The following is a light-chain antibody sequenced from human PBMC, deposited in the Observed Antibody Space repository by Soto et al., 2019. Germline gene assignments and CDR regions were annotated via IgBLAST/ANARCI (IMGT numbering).Light chain of an antibody. CDR3: LQDYNYPYT. V-gene: IGKV1-6*01. Sequence: AIQMTQSPSSLSASVGDRVTITCRASQGIRNALGWYQQKPGTAPKLLIFDASTLQSGVPPRFSGSGSGTDFTLTISSLQPEDFATYYCLQDYNYPYTFGQGTKLEI. J-gene: IGKJ2*01. CDR2: DAS. CDR1: QGIRNA.